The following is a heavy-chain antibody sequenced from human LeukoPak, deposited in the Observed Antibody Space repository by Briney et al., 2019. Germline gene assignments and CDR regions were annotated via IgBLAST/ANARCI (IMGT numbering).Heavy chain of an antibody. V-gene: IGHV3-66*01. Sequence: PGGSLRLSCGASIFSLSNNYMSWVRQAPGKGLEWVSVIYSGGSTFYADSVKGRFTISRDNSKNTLYLQMNSLRAEDTAVYYCASESYSPEYFQHWGQGTLVTVSS. CDR3: ASESYSPEYFQH. J-gene: IGHJ1*01. D-gene: IGHD1-26*01. CDR1: IFSLSNNY. CDR2: IYSGGST.